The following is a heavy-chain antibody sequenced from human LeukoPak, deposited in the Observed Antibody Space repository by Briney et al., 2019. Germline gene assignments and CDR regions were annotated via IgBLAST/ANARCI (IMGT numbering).Heavy chain of an antibody. CDR3: ARSRDDYLTGYIYYFYMDV. D-gene: IGHD3-9*01. Sequence: GASVKVSCKASGGTFSSYAISWVRQAPGQGLEWMGGIIPIFGTANYAQKFQGRVTITTDESTSTAYMELSSLRSEDTAVYYCARSRDDYLTGYIYYFYMDVWGKGTTVTVSS. CDR2: IIPIFGTA. CDR1: GGTFSSYA. V-gene: IGHV1-69*05. J-gene: IGHJ6*03.